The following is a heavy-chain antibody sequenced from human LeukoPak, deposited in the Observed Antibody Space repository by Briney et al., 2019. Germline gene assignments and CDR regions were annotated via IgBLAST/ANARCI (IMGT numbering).Heavy chain of an antibody. Sequence: ASVTVSCKTSGYTFTNYYVHWVRQAPGQGLEWMGYIVPDTGGVDYDQRFQGRVAMTRDKSISTVYMELTRLKSDDTAVYYCATEDKYCSGGNCGKFWGQGTLVTVSS. V-gene: IGHV1-2*02. CDR2: IVPDTGGV. CDR1: GYTFTNYY. CDR3: ATEDKYCSGGNCGKF. J-gene: IGHJ4*02. D-gene: IGHD2-15*01.